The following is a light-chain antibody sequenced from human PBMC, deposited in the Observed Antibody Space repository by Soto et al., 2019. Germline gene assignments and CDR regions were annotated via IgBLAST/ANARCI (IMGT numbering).Light chain of an antibody. Sequence: QSALTQPASVSGSPGQSIAISCTGTSSDVGSYNSVSWYQQYPGKAPKLMIHDINNRPSGISDRFSGSKSGTAASLTIAGLHAEDDADYYCSSYTSSTGYVFGAGTKLTVL. CDR3: SSYTSSTGYV. V-gene: IGLV2-14*03. CDR2: DIN. CDR1: SSDVGSYNS. J-gene: IGLJ1*01.